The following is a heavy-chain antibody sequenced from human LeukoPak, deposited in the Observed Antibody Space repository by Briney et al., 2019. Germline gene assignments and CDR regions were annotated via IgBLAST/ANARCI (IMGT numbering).Heavy chain of an antibody. Sequence: PGGSLRLSCAASGFTFSSYAMHWVRQAPGKGLEWVAVISYDGSNKYYADSVKGRFTISRDNSKNTLYLQMNSLRAEDTAVYYCARSPTYYYDSSGYSLQYYFDYWGQGTLVTVSS. CDR1: GFTFSSYA. V-gene: IGHV3-30-3*01. J-gene: IGHJ4*02. CDR3: ARSPTYYYDSSGYSLQYYFDY. D-gene: IGHD3-22*01. CDR2: ISYDGSNK.